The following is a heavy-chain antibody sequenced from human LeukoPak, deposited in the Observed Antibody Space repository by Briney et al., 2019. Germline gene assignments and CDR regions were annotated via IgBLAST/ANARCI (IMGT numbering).Heavy chain of an antibody. Sequence: PGGSLRLSCAASGFTFSSYWMTWVRQAPGKGLEWVANIKQDGSEKYYVDSVKGRFTISRDNAKNSLYLQVNSLRAEDTAVYYCARENDSGWSRPFDYWGQGTLVTVSS. CDR3: ARENDSGWSRPFDY. CDR1: GFTFSSYW. CDR2: IKQDGSEK. V-gene: IGHV3-7*03. D-gene: IGHD6-19*01. J-gene: IGHJ4*02.